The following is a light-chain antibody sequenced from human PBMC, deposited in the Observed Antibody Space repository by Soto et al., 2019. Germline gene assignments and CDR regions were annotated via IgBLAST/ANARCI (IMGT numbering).Light chain of an antibody. J-gene: IGKJ2*01. CDR2: GAS. V-gene: IGKV3-20*01. CDR3: QHYDDSPPRYT. CDR1: QSVGRSN. Sequence: EIVLTQSPATLSLSPGERATLSCRASQSVGRSNLAWYQQKPGQAPRLVISGASSRAAGLPDRFSGSGSGTDFTLTISRLEPEDFAVYYCQHYDDSPPRYTFGQGTKLEIK.